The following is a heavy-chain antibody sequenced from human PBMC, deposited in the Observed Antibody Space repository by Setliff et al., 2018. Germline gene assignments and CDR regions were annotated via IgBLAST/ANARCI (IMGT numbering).Heavy chain of an antibody. CDR2: IHNNGRI. Sequence: PSETLSLTCSVSGASITSYYWSWIRQPPGKGLEWIAYIHNNGRIKYNPALKSRVTISLDTSKNQFSLNLNSATAADTAVYYCAREGVHTWSSTDYHYYMDVWGRGTTVTVSS. CDR1: GASITSYY. V-gene: IGHV4-4*08. J-gene: IGHJ6*03. D-gene: IGHD2-21*01. CDR3: AREGVHTWSSTDYHYYMDV.